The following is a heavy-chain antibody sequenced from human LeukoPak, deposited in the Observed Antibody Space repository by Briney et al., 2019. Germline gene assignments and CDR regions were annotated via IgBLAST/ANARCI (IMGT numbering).Heavy chain of an antibody. D-gene: IGHD3-10*01. V-gene: IGHV4-30-4*01. J-gene: IGHJ4*02. CDR2: IYYSGST. CDR1: GGSISSGDYY. CDR3: ARVPRDGWSGGRGDY. Sequence: SETLSLTCTVSGGSISSGDYYWSWIRQPPGKGVDWIGYIYYSGSTYYNPSLKSRLTISIDTSKSQFSLKLSSVTAADTAVYFCARVPRDGWSGGRGDYWGQGTLVTVSS.